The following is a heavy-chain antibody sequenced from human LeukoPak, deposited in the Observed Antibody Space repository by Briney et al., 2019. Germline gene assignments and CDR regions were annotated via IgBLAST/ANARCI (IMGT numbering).Heavy chain of an antibody. CDR2: ISSSGNTI. D-gene: IGHD4-17*01. Sequence: GGSLRLSCEASGFTFSSYSMNWVRQAPGKGLEWVSYISSSGNTIYYADSVKGRFTISRDNAKNSLYLLMNSLRAEDTAVYYCARALRTVWGYYFDYWGQGTLVTVSS. CDR1: GFTFSSYS. V-gene: IGHV3-48*04. J-gene: IGHJ4*02. CDR3: ARALRTVWGYYFDY.